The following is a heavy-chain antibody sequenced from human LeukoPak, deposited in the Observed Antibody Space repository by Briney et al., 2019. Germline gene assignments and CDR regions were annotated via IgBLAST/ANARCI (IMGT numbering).Heavy chain of an antibody. D-gene: IGHD2-2*01. V-gene: IGHV4-39*01. J-gene: IGHJ6*02. CDR2: IYYSGST. CDR1: GGSISSSSYY. Sequence: SETLSLTCTVSGGSISSSSYYWGWIRPPPGKGLEWIGSIYYSGSTYYNPSFKSRVTISVDTSKNQFSLKLSSVTAADTAVYYCAGLLYCSSTSCYYYGMDVWGQGTTVTVSS. CDR3: AGLLYCSSTSCYYYGMDV.